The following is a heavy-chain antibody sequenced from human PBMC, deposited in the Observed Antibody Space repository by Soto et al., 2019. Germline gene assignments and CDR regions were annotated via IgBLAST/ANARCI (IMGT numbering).Heavy chain of an antibody. CDR1: GGSISSHH. CDR3: VRESEGGGYGSGTSCYGMDV. CDR2: IYTSGNTNY. V-gene: IGHV4-4*07. D-gene: IGHD2-2*01. J-gene: IGHJ6*02. Sequence: PETLSLTCTVSGGSISSHHWRWIRQPAGKGLEWIGRIYTSGNTNYNYNPSLKSRVTMSADTSKHHFSLMMSSVTAADTAVYYCVRESEGGGYGSGTSCYGMDVWGQGTRVTVSS.